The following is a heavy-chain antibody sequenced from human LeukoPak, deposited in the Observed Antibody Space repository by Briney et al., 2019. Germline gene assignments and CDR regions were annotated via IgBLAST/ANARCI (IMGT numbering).Heavy chain of an antibody. CDR2: IIPIFGTA. J-gene: IGHJ4*02. V-gene: IGHV1-69*06. CDR3: ARDLAYCGGDCYPGGDY. CDR1: GGTFSSYA. D-gene: IGHD2-21*02. Sequence: SVKVSCRASGGTFSSYAISWVRQAPGQGLEWMGRIIPIFGTANYAQKFQGRVTITADKSTSTAYMELSSLRSEDTAVYYCARDLAYCGGDCYPGGDYWGQGTLVTVSS.